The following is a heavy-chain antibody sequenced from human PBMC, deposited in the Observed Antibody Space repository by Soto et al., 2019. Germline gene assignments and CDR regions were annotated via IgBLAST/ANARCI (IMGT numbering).Heavy chain of an antibody. J-gene: IGHJ3*02. V-gene: IGHV4-4*07. Sequence: SETLSLTCTVSGASISSSYWSWIRQPAGKGLEWIGRIYTSGSTNYNPSLKSRLTMSGDTSRNQFSLKLTSVTAADTAFYYCVRDKGGSYADAFDIGGQGTMVTVSS. CDR1: GASISSSY. CDR2: IYTSGST. CDR3: VRDKGGSYADAFDI. D-gene: IGHD1-26*01.